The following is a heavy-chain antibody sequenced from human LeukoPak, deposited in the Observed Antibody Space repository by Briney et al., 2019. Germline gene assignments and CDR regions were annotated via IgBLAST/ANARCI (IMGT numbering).Heavy chain of an antibody. J-gene: IGHJ4*02. CDR3: ASSYYDSSGYFDY. V-gene: IGHV4-31*03. CDR1: GGSISSGGYY. Sequence: SQTLSLTCTVSGGSISSGGYYWSWIRQHPGKGLEWIGYISYSGSTYYNPSLKSRVTISVDTSKNQFSLKRSSVTAADTAVYYCASSYYDSSGYFDYWGQGTLVTVSS. D-gene: IGHD3-22*01. CDR2: ISYSGST.